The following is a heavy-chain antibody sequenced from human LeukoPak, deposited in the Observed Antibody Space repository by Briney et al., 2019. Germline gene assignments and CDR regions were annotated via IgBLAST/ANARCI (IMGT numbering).Heavy chain of an antibody. V-gene: IGHV4-34*01. Sequence: PSETLSLTCAVYGGSFSGYYWSWIRQPPGKGLEWIGEINHSGSTNYNPSLKSRVTISVDTSKNQFSLKLSSVTAADTAVYYCAGMTTVSRGWFDPWGQGTLVTVSS. CDR3: AGMTTVSRGWFDP. CDR2: INHSGST. J-gene: IGHJ5*02. CDR1: GGSFSGYY. D-gene: IGHD4-17*01.